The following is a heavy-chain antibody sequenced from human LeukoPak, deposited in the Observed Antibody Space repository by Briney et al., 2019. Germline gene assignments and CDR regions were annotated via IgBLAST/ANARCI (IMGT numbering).Heavy chain of an antibody. CDR2: IHYSGNT. CDR3: ADLLLLGGYFDF. J-gene: IGHJ4*02. D-gene: IGHD3-22*01. V-gene: IGHV4-39*01. Sequence: KPSETLSLTCTVSGDSISSRNYYCGWIRQPPGKGLEWIGNIHYSGNTFTKPSLKSRVTMSVDTSTNQFSLKMTSVTAADTAVYCCADLLLLGGYFDFWGQGALVTVSS. CDR1: GDSISSRNYY.